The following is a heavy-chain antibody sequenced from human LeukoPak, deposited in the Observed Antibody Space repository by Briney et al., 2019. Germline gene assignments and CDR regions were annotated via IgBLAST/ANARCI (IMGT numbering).Heavy chain of an antibody. CDR1: RGSISSYY. J-gene: IGHJ4*02. D-gene: IGHD3-16*01. Sequence: SETLSLACTVSRGSISSYYWRWIQQPPGKGLEWIGYIYYSGSTNYNPSLKSRVTISVDTSKNQFSLKLSSVTAADTAVYYCAIDRLTFGVDYWGQGTLITVSS. CDR2: IYYSGST. CDR3: AIDRLTFGVDY. V-gene: IGHV4-59*01.